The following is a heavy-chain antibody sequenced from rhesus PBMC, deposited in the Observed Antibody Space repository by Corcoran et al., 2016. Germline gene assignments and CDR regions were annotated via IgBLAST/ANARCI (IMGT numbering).Heavy chain of an antibody. J-gene: IGHJ4*01. D-gene: IGHD4-29*01. CDR2: INGNSDST. CDR1: GASISSYW. Sequence: QVQLQESGPGLVKPSETLSLTCAVSGASISSYWWSWIRQPPGKGLEGLGEINGNSDSTYYNPSLKSRVTISKDASKSQFSLKLSSVTAADTAVYYCARGGGSSYAPFDYWGQGVLVTVSS. V-gene: IGHV4-80*01. CDR3: ARGGGSSYAPFDY.